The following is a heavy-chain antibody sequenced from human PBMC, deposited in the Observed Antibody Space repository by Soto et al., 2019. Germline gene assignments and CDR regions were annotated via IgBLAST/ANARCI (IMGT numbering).Heavy chain of an antibody. V-gene: IGHV4-4*02. J-gene: IGHJ4*02. CDR1: GVSLTSGNW. D-gene: IGHD2-2*01. CDR2: IFHDGTA. CDR3: ARLVYATRLNYMYFDF. Sequence: SETLSLTCAVSGVSLTSGNWWTWVRQSPQRGLEYIGEIFHDGTANYYPSFERRVAMSVDTSRNQFSLKLTSVTAADTAVYFCARLVYATRLNYMYFDFWGPGTLVTVSS.